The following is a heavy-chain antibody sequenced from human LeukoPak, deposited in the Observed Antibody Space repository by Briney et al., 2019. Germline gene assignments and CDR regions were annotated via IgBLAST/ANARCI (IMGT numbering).Heavy chain of an antibody. CDR1: GGSISSGNW. Sequence: SGTLSLTCAVSGGSISSGNWWSWVRQPPGKGLEWIGEIYHSGSTNYNPPLKSRVTISVDKSKNQFSLKLSSVTAADTAVYYCAGAGYGDYYGEYFQHWGQGTLVTVSS. CDR2: IYHSGST. CDR3: AGAGYGDYYGEYFQH. D-gene: IGHD4-17*01. J-gene: IGHJ1*01. V-gene: IGHV4-4*02.